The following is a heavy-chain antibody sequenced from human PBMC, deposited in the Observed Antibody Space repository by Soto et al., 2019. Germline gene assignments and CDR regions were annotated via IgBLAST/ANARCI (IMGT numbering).Heavy chain of an antibody. Sequence: SETLSLTCAVYGGSFSGYYWSWIRQPPGKGLEWIGEINHSGSTNYNPSLKSRVTISVDTSKNQFSLKLSSVTAADTAVYYCARGSRVVVATGTWFDPWGQGTLVTVSS. J-gene: IGHJ5*02. V-gene: IGHV4-34*01. CDR2: INHSGST. D-gene: IGHD2-15*01. CDR3: ARGSRVVVATGTWFDP. CDR1: GGSFSGYY.